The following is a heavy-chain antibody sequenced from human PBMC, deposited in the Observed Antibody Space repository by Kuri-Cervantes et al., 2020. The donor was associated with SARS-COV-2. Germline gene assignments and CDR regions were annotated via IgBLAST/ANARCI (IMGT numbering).Heavy chain of an antibody. Sequence: ASVKVSCKASGYTFTSYGISWARQAPGQGLEWMGWISVYNGNTNYAQKLQGRVTMTTDTSTSTAYMELRSLRSDDTAVYYCARRFTMITFGGVIVTDAFDICGQGIMVTVSS. CDR2: ISVYNGNT. CDR1: GYTFTSYG. J-gene: IGHJ3*02. V-gene: IGHV1-18*01. D-gene: IGHD3-16*02. CDR3: ARRFTMITFGGVIVTDAFDI.